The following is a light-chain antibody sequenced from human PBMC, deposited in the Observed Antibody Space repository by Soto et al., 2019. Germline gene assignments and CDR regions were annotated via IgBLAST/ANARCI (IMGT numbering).Light chain of an antibody. Sequence: QAVVTQSPSASGTPGQRVSISCSGSSSNIETNYVCWYQQFSSTAPKLLIYRNNQRPSGVPDRFSGSKSGASASLAISGLRSEDEADYFCATWDDSLSHWVFGGGTKLTVL. J-gene: IGLJ3*02. CDR1: SSNIETNY. CDR2: RNN. CDR3: ATWDDSLSHWV. V-gene: IGLV1-47*01.